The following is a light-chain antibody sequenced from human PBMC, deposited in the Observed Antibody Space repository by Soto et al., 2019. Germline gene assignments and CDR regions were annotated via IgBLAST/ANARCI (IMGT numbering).Light chain of an antibody. V-gene: IGKV3-15*01. J-gene: IGKJ1*01. CDR2: AVS. CDR3: QKYNKWPLT. CDR1: QSVSSN. Sequence: EIMMTQSPGTLSASPGERATLSCRASQSVSSNLAWYQQKPGQAPRLLIYAVSTRATGIPARFSGSGSGTEFTLTVSSLQSEDCAVYYCQKYNKWPLTFGQGTKVEIK.